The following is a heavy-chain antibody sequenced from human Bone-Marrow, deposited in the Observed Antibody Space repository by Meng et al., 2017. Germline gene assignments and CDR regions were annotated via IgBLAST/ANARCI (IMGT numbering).Heavy chain of an antibody. CDR2: IYYSGST. CDR3: ARELVAAAGYFDY. D-gene: IGHD6-13*01. CDR1: GGSISSSSYY. Sequence: GSLRLSCTVSGGSISSSSYYWGWIRQPPGKGLEWIGSIYYSGSTYYNPSLKSRVTISVDTSKNQFSLKLSSVTAADTAVYYCARELVAAAGYFDYWGQGPLVTVSS. J-gene: IGHJ4*02. V-gene: IGHV4-39*07.